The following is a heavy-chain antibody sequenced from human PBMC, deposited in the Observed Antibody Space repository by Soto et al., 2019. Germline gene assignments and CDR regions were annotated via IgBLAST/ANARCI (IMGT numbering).Heavy chain of an antibody. D-gene: IGHD6-13*01. J-gene: IGHJ6*02. CDR2: ISGSGGST. V-gene: IGHV3-23*01. CDR1: GFTFSSYA. CDR3: AKCTSSNYYYYGMDV. Sequence: EVQLLESGGGLVQPGGSLRLSCAASGFTFSSYAMSWVRQAPGKGLEWVSAISGSGGSTYYADSVKGRFTISRDNSKNTLYLQMNSLRAEDTAVDYCAKCTSSNYYYYGMDVWGQGTTVTVSS.